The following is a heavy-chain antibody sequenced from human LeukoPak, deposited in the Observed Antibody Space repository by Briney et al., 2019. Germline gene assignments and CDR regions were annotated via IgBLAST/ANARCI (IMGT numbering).Heavy chain of an antibody. D-gene: IGHD2-2*01. Sequence: GGSLRLSCAASGFTFSNYDMHWVRHATGKGLEWVSAFHTAGDIHYSGSVKGRFATSRENAKNSFYLQMNNLRAGDTAVYYCARGSCSSRSCYKRVNGLDVWGQGTPVTVSS. CDR2: FHTAGDI. J-gene: IGHJ6*02. CDR1: GFTFSNYD. CDR3: ARGSCSSRSCYKRVNGLDV. V-gene: IGHV3-13*01.